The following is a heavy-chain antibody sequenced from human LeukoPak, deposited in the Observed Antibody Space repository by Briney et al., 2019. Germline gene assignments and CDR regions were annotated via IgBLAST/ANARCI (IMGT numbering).Heavy chain of an antibody. J-gene: IGHJ4*02. CDR3: AIFQGTYGDNDNDY. CDR1: GGTFRSYA. CDR2: IIPMVNTP. Sequence: SVKVSCKASGGTFRSYAINWVRLAPGKGLEWMGGIIPMVNTPKYAQKFQGRVTITADESTSTGYMEVSSLRSVDTAVYYCAIFQGTYGDNDNDYWGQGTLVTVSS. V-gene: IGHV1-69*13. D-gene: IGHD4-17*01.